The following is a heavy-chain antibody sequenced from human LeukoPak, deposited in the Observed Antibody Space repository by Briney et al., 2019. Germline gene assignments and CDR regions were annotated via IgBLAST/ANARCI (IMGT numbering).Heavy chain of an antibody. CDR3: ARGSPYDQEYYYDSSSPPLDY. CDR2: MNPDSGNT. V-gene: IGHV1-8*01. Sequence: VQSGAEVKKPGASVKVSCKASGYTFTSYDINWVRQATGQGLEWMGWMNPDSGNTGYAQKFQGRVTMTRNTSISTAYMELSSLRSEDTAVYYCARGSPYDQEYYYDSSSPPLDYWGQGTLVTLSS. CDR1: GYTFTSYD. D-gene: IGHD3-22*01. J-gene: IGHJ4*02.